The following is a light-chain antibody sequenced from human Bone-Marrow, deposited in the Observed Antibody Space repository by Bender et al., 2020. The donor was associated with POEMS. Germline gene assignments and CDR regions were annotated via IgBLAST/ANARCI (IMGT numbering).Light chain of an antibody. CDR3: CSYGGSRNPKWV. J-gene: IGLJ3*02. CDR2: EGI. CDR1: GRDVGSFKL. Sequence: QSALTQPASVSGSPGQSISITCTGIGRDVGSFKLVSWYQQPPGTAPKLIIYEGIKRPSGVSDRFSGSKSGNTASLTISGLQAEDEADYYCCSYGGSRNPKWVFGGGTKVTVL. V-gene: IGLV2-23*01.